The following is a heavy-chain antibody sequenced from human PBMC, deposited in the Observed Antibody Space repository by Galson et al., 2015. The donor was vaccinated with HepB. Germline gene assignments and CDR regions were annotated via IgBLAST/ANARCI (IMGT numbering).Heavy chain of an antibody. CDR3: AKGWADCSSTSCIPY. V-gene: IGHV3-30*18. D-gene: IGHD2-2*01. CDR1: GFTFSSYG. J-gene: IGHJ4*02. CDR2: ISYDGSNK. Sequence: SLRLSCAASGFTFSSYGMHWVRQAPGKGLEWVAVISYDGSNKYYADSVKGRFTISRDNSKNTLYLQMNSLRAEDTAVYYCAKGWADCSSTSCIPYWGQGTLVTVSS.